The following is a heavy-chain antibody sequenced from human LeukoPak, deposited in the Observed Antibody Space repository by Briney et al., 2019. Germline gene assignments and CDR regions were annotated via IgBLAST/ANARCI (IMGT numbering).Heavy chain of an antibody. CDR1: GFTISGFW. V-gene: IGHV3-74*01. CDR2: MNSAGTTK. CDR3: IREVQVRASASLGL. Sequence: PGGTLSLSCAASGFTISGFWWDWVRQVPGEGLVWVARMNSAGTTKNYADPVKGRFTISRDNVRNALHLQMNNLSLEDTAVYFCIREVQVRASASLGLWGRGTLVTVS. J-gene: IGHJ4*01. D-gene: IGHD1-1*01.